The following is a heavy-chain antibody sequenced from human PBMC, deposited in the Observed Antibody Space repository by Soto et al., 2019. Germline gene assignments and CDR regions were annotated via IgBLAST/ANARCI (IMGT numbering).Heavy chain of an antibody. D-gene: IGHD6-6*01. CDR2: NYYSGIT. V-gene: IGHV4-31*03. CDR1: GGSISSGGYY. J-gene: IGHJ6*02. CDR3: ARGSSIAGLYYGMDV. Sequence: PSETLSLTCTVSGGSISSGGYYWTWIRQHPGKGLEWIGYNYYSGITYYNPSLKSRITISLDTSKNQISLKLSSVTAADTAVYYCARGSSIAGLYYGMDVWGQGTTVTVSS.